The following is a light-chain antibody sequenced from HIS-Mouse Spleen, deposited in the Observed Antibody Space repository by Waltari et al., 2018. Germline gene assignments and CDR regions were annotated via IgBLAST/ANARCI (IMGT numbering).Light chain of an antibody. CDR3: QSYDSSNLV. V-gene: IGLV6-57*04. CDR1: SGSIPSNY. Sequence: NFMLTQPHSVSESPGKTVTISCTRSSGSIPSNYLQWYQQRPGSAPTTVIYEDNQRPPGVPDRFSGSIDSSSNSASLTISGLKTEDEADYYCQSYDSSNLVFGGGTKLTVL. CDR2: EDN. J-gene: IGLJ3*02.